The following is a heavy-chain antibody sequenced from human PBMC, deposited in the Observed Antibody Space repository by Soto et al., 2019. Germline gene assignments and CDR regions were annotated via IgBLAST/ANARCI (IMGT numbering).Heavy chain of an antibody. D-gene: IGHD2-15*01. CDR2: ISDSGSLT. CDR1: GFAFSSHP. Sequence: PGGSLRHSCEASGFAFSSHPMSWVRQAPEKGREWVAGISDSGSLTYNADSVRGRFTISRDNSKNTLYLQMNSLRAEDTAVYYRARRTFRCSRWFDIWGQGTMVTVSS. J-gene: IGHJ3*02. CDR3: ARRTFRCSRWFDI. V-gene: IGHV3-23*01.